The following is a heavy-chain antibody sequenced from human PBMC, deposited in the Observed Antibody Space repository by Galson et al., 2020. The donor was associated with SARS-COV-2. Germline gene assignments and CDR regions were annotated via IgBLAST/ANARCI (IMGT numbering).Heavy chain of an antibody. CDR1: GYKFTDYW. Sequence: KIGESLKISCKGSGYKFTDYWIAWVRQMPGKGLEWMGIIYPGDSDTTYSPSFRGQVTISADKSISTAYLQWSSLKASDTAMYYCARPQYSSTFSEAFDFWGQGTMVTVSS. J-gene: IGHJ3*01. D-gene: IGHD6-13*01. CDR3: ARPQYSSTFSEAFDF. V-gene: IGHV5-51*01. CDR2: IYPGDSDT.